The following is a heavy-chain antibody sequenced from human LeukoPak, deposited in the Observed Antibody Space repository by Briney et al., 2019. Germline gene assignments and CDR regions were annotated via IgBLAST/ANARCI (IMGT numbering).Heavy chain of an antibody. CDR2: VTWDDDN. D-gene: IGHD2-15*01. V-gene: IGHV2-5*02. J-gene: IGHJ4*02. CDR1: GFSLKNDSGEVR. CDR3: TRGSLEGGFDF. Sequence: SGPTLVNPTQSLTLSCTFSGFSLKNDSGEVRMGWVRQPPGKTLEWLALVTWDDDNRYHPSLRSRLTITKDTSRSQVVLTMSNMDPVDTATYFCTRGSLEGGFDFWGEGALVTVSS.